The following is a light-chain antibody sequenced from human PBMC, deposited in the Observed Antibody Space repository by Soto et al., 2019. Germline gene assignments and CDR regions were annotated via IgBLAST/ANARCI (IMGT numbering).Light chain of an antibody. V-gene: IGKV1-39*01. CDR1: QNISTY. J-gene: IGKJ5*01. Sequence: LQMTQSPSSVSASVGDRVTITCRASQNISTYLEWYHQKPGMAPKLFIANSSSLQRGGPSRLSGSGSVTDFTLPISSLQPEDFANYYCQQTFSTPSTFGQGTRLEIK. CDR2: NSS. CDR3: QQTFSTPST.